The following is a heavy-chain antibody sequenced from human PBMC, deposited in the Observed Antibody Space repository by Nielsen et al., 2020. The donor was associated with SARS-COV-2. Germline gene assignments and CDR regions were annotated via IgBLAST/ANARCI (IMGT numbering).Heavy chain of an antibody. CDR3: ARGGAVARWFDP. Sequence: SETLSLTCTVSGYSISSGYYWGWIRQPPGKGLEWIGSIYHSGSTYYNPSLKSRVTISVDTSKNQFSLKLSSVTAADTAVYYCARGGAVARWFDPWGQGTLVTVSS. J-gene: IGHJ5*02. V-gene: IGHV4-38-2*02. CDR1: GYSISSGYY. D-gene: IGHD6-19*01. CDR2: IYHSGST.